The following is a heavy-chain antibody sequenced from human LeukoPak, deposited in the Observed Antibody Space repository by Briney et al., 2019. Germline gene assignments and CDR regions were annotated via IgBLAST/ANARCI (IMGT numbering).Heavy chain of an antibody. J-gene: IGHJ4*02. Sequence: GGSLRLSCAASGFRFSAYTMNWVRQAPRKGLEWVSHISSSSSPIYYADSVKGRFTISRDNAKNTLYLQMNSLRAEDTAVYYCAKGPRILTGYYSLDYWGQGTLVTVSS. CDR2: ISSSSSPI. V-gene: IGHV3-48*01. CDR1: GFRFSAYT. CDR3: AKGPRILTGYYSLDY. D-gene: IGHD3-9*01.